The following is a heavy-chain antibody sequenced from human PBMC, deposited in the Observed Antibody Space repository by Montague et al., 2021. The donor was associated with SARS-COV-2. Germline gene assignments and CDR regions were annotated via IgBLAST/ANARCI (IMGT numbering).Heavy chain of an antibody. CDR3: ARFETSKFYSSGVDV. CDR1: GFTFSSFS. CDR2: IRIESTYI. J-gene: IGHJ6*02. Sequence: SLRLSCAASGFTFSSFSMNWVRQAPGKRLEWVASIRIESTYILYAESVRGRFTVSRDNAQNLLFLQMNSLRAEDTALYYCARFETSKFYSSGVDVWGQGTTVTVSS. V-gene: IGHV3-21*01. D-gene: IGHD2-15*01.